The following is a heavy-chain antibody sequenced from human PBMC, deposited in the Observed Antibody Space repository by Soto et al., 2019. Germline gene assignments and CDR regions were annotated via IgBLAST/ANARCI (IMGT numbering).Heavy chain of an antibody. Sequence: EVQLVESGGGLVQPGGSLRLSCAASGFTFSDYEMNWVRQAPGKGLEWVSYISSTSVTHYADSSKGRFATFRDNAMNSLYLQMNSLRGEDTAIYYCAREELSCGGDCLVYWGQGTLVTVSS. D-gene: IGHD2-21*02. CDR2: ISSTSVT. CDR3: AREELSCGGDCLVY. CDR1: GFTFSDYE. J-gene: IGHJ4*02. V-gene: IGHV3-48*03.